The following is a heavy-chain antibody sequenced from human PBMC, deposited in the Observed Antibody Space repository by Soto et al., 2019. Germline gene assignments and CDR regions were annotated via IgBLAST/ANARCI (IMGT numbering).Heavy chain of an antibody. J-gene: IGHJ4*02. Sequence: PGGSLRLSCAASGFTFSSYGMHWVRQAPGKGLEWVAVISYDGSNKYYADSVKGRFTISRDNSKNTLYLQMNSLRAEDTAVYYCAKDRYCSATGCQDFGSWGQGTLVTVSS. CDR2: ISYDGSNK. D-gene: IGHD2-2*01. CDR3: AKDRYCSATGCQDFGS. CDR1: GFTFSSYG. V-gene: IGHV3-30*18.